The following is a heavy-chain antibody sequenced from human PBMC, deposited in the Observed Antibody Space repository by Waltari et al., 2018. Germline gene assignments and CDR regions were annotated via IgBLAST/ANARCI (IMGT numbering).Heavy chain of an antibody. CDR3: AKHRSVSGTYFDY. D-gene: IGHD1-26*01. Sequence: EGQLFESGGGLVLPGGFLILSCPASGFVFSMYARSGVRQAPGKGLEWVSVVSGSGGSTAYADSVKGRFTICRDNSGNTLHLQINSLRADDTAIYYCAKHRSVSGTYFDYWGQGALVTVSS. J-gene: IGHJ4*02. CDR2: VSGSGGST. CDR1: GFVFSMYA. V-gene: IGHV3-23*01.